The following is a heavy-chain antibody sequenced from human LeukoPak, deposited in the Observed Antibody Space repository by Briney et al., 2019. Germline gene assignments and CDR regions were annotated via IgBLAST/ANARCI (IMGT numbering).Heavy chain of an antibody. CDR1: GFSLSTSGAG. V-gene: IGHV2-5*02. CDR2: IYWDDDK. Sequence: ESGPTLLKPTQTLTLTCTFSGFSLSTSGAGVGWIRQPPGKALEWLSLIYWDDDKRYSPSLKSRLTLTNDTSKNQVVLTMTNMDPVDTATYYCAHRPCSSGWASAFDMWGQGTMVTVSS. D-gene: IGHD6-19*01. CDR3: AHRPCSSGWASAFDM. J-gene: IGHJ3*02.